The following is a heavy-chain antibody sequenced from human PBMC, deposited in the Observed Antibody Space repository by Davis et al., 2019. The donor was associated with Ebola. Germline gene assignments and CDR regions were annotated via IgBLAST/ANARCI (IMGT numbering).Heavy chain of an antibody. CDR2: ISAYNGNT. J-gene: IGHJ3*02. CDR1: GYTFTSYG. D-gene: IGHD1-26*01. CDR3: ARTSIVGTTTTASDI. Sequence: ASVKVSCKASGYTFTSYGISWVRQAPGQGLEWMGWISAYNGNTNYAQIFQGRVTMTTDTSTGTAYMELRSLRSDDTAVYFCARTSIVGTTTTASDIWGQGTRVTVSA. V-gene: IGHV1-18*01.